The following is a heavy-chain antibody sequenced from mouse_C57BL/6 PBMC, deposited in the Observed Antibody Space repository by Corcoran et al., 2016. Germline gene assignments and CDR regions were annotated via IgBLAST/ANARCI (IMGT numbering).Heavy chain of an antibody. V-gene: IGHV1-18*01. Sequence: EVQLQQSGPELVKPGASVKIPCKASGYTFTDYNMDWVKQSHGKSLEWIGDINPNNGGTIYNQKFKGKATLTVDKSSNTAYMELRSLTSEDIAVYYCARGGYYGSSPYYAMDYWGQGTSVTVSS. CDR1: GYTFTDYN. D-gene: IGHD1-1*01. CDR3: ARGGYYGSSPYYAMDY. CDR2: INPNNGGT. J-gene: IGHJ4*01.